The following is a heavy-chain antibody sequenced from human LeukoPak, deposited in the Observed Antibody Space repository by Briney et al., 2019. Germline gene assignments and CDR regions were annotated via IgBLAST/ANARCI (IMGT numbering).Heavy chain of an antibody. CDR1: GGSISSYY. CDR2: IYYSGST. V-gene: IGHV4-59*01. Sequence: PETLSLTCTVSGGSISSYYWSWIRQPPGKGLEWIGYIYYSGSTNYNPSLKSRVTISVDTSKNQFSLKLSSVTAADTAVYYCARVPPYYYDSSGSFDYWGQGTLVTVSS. CDR3: ARVPPYYYDSSGSFDY. D-gene: IGHD3-22*01. J-gene: IGHJ4*02.